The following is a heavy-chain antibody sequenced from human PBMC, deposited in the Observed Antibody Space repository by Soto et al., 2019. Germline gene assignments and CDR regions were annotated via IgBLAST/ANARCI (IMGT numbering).Heavy chain of an antibody. CDR1: GFTFSSYG. D-gene: IGHD6-6*01. Sequence: QVQLVESGGGVVQPGRSLRLSCAASGFTFSSYGMHWVRQAPGKGLEWVAVIWYDGSNKYYADSVKGRFTISRDNSKNALYLQRNSLRAEDTAVYYCARDGAWRGIAARHRFDYWGQGTLVTVSS. V-gene: IGHV3-33*01. CDR2: IWYDGSNK. J-gene: IGHJ4*02. CDR3: ARDGAWRGIAARHRFDY.